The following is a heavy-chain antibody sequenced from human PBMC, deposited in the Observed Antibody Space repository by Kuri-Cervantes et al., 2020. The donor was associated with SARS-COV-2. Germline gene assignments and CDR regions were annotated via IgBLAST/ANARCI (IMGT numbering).Heavy chain of an antibody. CDR3: ARPIDYRGPNYYYYYMDV. CDR1: GGSISSHY. J-gene: IGHJ6*03. D-gene: IGHD4-11*01. Sequence: SETLSLTCTVSGGSISSHYWSWIRQPPGKGLEWIGYIYYSGSTNYNPSLKSRVTISVDTSKNQFSLKLSSVTAADTAVYYCARPIDYRGPNYYYYYMDVWGKGTTVTVSS. CDR2: IYYSGST. V-gene: IGHV4-59*08.